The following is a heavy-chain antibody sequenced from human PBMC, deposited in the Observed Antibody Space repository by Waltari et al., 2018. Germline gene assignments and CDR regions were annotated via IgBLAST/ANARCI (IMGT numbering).Heavy chain of an antibody. D-gene: IGHD4-17*01. CDR1: GVSFSGYY. Sequence: QVQLQQWGAGLLKPSETLSLTCAVYGVSFSGYYWSWIRQPPGKGLEWIGEINHSGRTNYNPSLKSRVTISVDTSKNQFSLRLSSVTAADTAVYYCARITTVTTSAFDIWGQGTMVTVSS. CDR2: INHSGRT. J-gene: IGHJ3*02. V-gene: IGHV4-34*01. CDR3: ARITTVTTSAFDI.